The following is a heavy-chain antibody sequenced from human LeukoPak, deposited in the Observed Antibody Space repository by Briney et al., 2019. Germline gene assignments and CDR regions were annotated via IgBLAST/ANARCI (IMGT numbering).Heavy chain of an antibody. D-gene: IGHD6-19*01. V-gene: IGHV1-18*01. CDR1: GYTFTSYG. CDR3: ARDSRGWQPYYFDY. J-gene: IGHJ4*02. Sequence: GASVKVSCKASGYTFTSYGISWVRQAPGQGLEWMGWISAYNGNTNYAQKLQGRVTMTTDTSTSTAYMELRSLRSDDTAVYYCARDSRGWQPYYFDYWGQGTLVTVSS. CDR2: ISAYNGNT.